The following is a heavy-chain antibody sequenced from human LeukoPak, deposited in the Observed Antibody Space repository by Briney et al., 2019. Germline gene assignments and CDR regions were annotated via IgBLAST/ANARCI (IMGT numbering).Heavy chain of an antibody. D-gene: IGHD3-16*01. CDR1: GFTFSSYS. J-gene: IGHJ3*01. CDR3: ARDFGPRLYAFDV. V-gene: IGHV3-48*04. CDR2: ISVSSRNVT. Sequence: PGGSLRLSCAASGFTFSSYSMNWVRQAPGKGLEWLSYISVSSRNVTDYADSVKGRFTTSRDDAKNSLYLQMNSLRAEDTAVYFCARDFGPRLYAFDVWGQGTMITVSS.